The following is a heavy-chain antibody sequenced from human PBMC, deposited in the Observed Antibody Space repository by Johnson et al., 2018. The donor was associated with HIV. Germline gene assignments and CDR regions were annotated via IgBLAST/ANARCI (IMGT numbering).Heavy chain of an antibody. CDR1: GFTFDDYG. D-gene: IGHD3-22*01. CDR2: INWNGGST. Sequence: VQLVESGGGVVRPGGSLRLSCAASGFTFDDYGMTWVRQAPGKGLEWVSGINWNGGSTTYADSVRGRFTISRDNSKNTLYLQMNSLRAEDTAVYYCARDPELDYFDNRAFDIWGQGTMVTVSS. J-gene: IGHJ3*02. CDR3: ARDPELDYFDNRAFDI. V-gene: IGHV3-20*04.